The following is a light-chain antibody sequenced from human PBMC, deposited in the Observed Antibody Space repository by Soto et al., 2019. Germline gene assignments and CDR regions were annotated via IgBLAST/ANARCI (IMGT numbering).Light chain of an antibody. J-gene: IGKJ4*01. CDR1: QSVNIY. CDR3: QQYDDWLRLT. Sequence: EIVMTQSPATLSVSPGERDTLSCRASQSVNIYLAWYQQKPGQAPRLLIFGASSRATGIPARFSGSGSGTEFNLTISNLQSEDFAVYFCQQYDDWLRLTFGGGTKVEIK. CDR2: GAS. V-gene: IGKV3D-15*01.